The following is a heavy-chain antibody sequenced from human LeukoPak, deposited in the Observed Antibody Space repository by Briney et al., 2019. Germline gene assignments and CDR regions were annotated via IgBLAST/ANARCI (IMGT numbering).Heavy chain of an antibody. V-gene: IGHV4-30-4*08. CDR2: IYYSGST. J-gene: IGHJ4*02. CDR3: AGEVVEYQLLNLFDY. CDR1: GGSISSGDYY. Sequence: SQTLSLTCTVSGGSISSGDYYWSWIRQPPGKGLEWIGYIYYSGSTYYNPSLKSRVTISVDTSKNQFSLKLSSVTAADTAVYYCAGEVVEYQLLNLFDYWGQGTLVTVSS. D-gene: IGHD2-2*01.